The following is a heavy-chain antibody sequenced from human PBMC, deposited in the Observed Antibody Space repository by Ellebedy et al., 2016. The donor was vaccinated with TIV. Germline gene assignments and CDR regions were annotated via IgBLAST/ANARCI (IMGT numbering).Heavy chain of an antibody. CDR1: GGSISSSSYY. Sequence: MPSETLSLTCTVSGGSISSSSYYWGWIRQPPGKGLEWIGSIYYSGSTYYNPSLKSRVTISVDTSKNQFSLKLSSVTAADTAVYYCARHVGGSKYDFWSGPANWFDPWGQGTLVTVSS. CDR2: IYYSGST. CDR3: ARHVGGSKYDFWSGPANWFDP. D-gene: IGHD3-3*01. V-gene: IGHV4-39*01. J-gene: IGHJ5*02.